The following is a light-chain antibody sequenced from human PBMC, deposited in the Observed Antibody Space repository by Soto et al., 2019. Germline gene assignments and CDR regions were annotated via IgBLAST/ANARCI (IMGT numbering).Light chain of an antibody. CDR2: AAS. J-gene: IGKJ5*01. V-gene: IGKV1-9*01. CDR1: QGINSY. CDR3: QQINSYPIT. Sequence: DIQLTQSPSFLSASVGDRVTITCRASQGINSYLAWYQQKPGKVPKLLIYAASTLQSGVPSRFSGSGSGTEFTFTISSLQPEDFATYYCQQINSYPITFGQGTRLEIK.